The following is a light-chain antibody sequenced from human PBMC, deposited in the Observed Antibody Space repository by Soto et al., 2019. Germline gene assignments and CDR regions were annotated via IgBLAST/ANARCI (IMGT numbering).Light chain of an antibody. J-gene: IGLJ2*01. CDR2: EVT. V-gene: IGLV2-8*01. CDR3: SSYAGNNIML. Sequence: QSALTQPPSASGSPGQSVTISCTGTSNDVGYYKYVSWYQHHPGKAPKLIIFEVTERPSGVPARFSGSKSGNTASLTVSGLQVEDEADYYCSSYAGNNIMLFGGGTKVTVL. CDR1: SNDVGYYKY.